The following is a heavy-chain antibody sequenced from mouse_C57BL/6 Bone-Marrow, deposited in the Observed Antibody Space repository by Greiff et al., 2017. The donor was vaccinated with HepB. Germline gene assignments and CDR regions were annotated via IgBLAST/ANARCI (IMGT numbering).Heavy chain of an antibody. CDR2: ISSGGSYT. Sequence: EVQGVESGGDLVKPGGSLKLSCAASGFTFSSYGMSWVRQTPDKRLEWVATISSGGSYTYYPDSVKGRVTISRDKAKNTLYLQMSRLKTEDTAMYYCANSVVTPYYAVDYWGQGTSVTVSA. CDR1: GFTFSSYG. J-gene: IGHJ4*01. D-gene: IGHD1-1*01. V-gene: IGHV5-6*01. CDR3: ANSVVTPYYAVDY.